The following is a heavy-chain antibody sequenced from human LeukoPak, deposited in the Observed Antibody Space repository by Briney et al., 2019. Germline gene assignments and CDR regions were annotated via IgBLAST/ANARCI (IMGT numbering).Heavy chain of an antibody. V-gene: IGHV3-7*02. D-gene: IGHD3-3*01. Sequence: GGSLRLSFAASGFTFSNYWMAWVRQAPGKGLEWVAMIHPDGSGKSYVDSVKGRFTISRDNAKNSLFLQMNSLRVEDTAVYYCASYESAEFGYWGQGTLVTVSS. J-gene: IGHJ4*02. CDR1: GFTFSNYW. CDR3: ASYESAEFGY. CDR2: IHPDGSGK.